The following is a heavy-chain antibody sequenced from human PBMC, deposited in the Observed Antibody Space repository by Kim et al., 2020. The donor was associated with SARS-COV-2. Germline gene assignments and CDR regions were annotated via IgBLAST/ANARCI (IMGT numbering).Heavy chain of an antibody. CDR3: ARDLKVPRSGYDLAY. V-gene: IGHV3-20*03. Sequence: DSVKGRFTIARDNAKNSLYLQMNSLRAEDTALYYCARDLKVPRSGYDLAYWGQGTLVTVSS. D-gene: IGHD5-12*01. J-gene: IGHJ4*02.